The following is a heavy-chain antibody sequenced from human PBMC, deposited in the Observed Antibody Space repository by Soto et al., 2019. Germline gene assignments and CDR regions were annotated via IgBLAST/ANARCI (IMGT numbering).Heavy chain of an antibody. CDR1: GFTFSSYA. CDR2: ISYDGSNK. Sequence: QVQLVESGGGVVQPGRSLRLSCAASGFTFSSYAMHWVRQAPGKGLEWVAVISYDGSNKYYADSVKGRFTISRDNSKNTLYLQMNSLRAEDTAVYYCARGSYYYASSGYYYGDDAFDIWGQGTMVTVSS. CDR3: ARGSYYYASSGYYYGDDAFDI. J-gene: IGHJ3*02. V-gene: IGHV3-30-3*01. D-gene: IGHD3-22*01.